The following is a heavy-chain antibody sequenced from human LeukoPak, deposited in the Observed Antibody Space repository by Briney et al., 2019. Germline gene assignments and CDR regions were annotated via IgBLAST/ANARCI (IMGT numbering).Heavy chain of an antibody. D-gene: IGHD2-21*02. Sequence: GRSLRLSCAASGFTFDDYAMRWVRQAPGKGLEGVSGISYSDTIAYADSVKGRFTISRDNAKNSLYLQMNSLRAEDTALYYCAKDYCGGDCYSGWCFDLWGRGTLVTVSS. CDR2: ISYSDTI. CDR1: GFTFDDYA. CDR3: AKDYCGGDCYSGWCFDL. V-gene: IGHV3-9*01. J-gene: IGHJ2*01.